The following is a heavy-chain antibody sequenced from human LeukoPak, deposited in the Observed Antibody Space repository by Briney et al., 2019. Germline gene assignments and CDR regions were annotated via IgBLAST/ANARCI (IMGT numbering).Heavy chain of an antibody. CDR1: GFTFSSYS. V-gene: IGHV3-48*01. J-gene: IGHJ4*02. Sequence: GGSLRLSCAASGFTFSSYSMNWVRQAPGKGLEWVSYISSSSSTIYYADSVKGRFTISRDNAKNSLYLQMNSLRAEDTAVYYCARDMDYGDYLIDYWGQGTLVTVSS. CDR2: ISSSSSTI. CDR3: ARDMDYGDYLIDY. D-gene: IGHD4-17*01.